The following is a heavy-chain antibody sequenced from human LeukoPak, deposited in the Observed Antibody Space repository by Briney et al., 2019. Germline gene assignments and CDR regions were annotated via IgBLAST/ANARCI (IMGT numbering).Heavy chain of an antibody. Sequence: SETLSLTCTVSTASINSDYWGWVRQPAGRGLEWIGRIYTTGMTQYDPSLQSRVNMSVDTSQKQFSLNLRSVTAADTAIYFCVRHGYTASHFFLDYWSQGVLVTVSS. CDR2: IYTTGMT. J-gene: IGHJ4*02. CDR3: VRHGYTASHFFLDY. D-gene: IGHD5-18*01. V-gene: IGHV4-4*07. CDR1: TASINSDY.